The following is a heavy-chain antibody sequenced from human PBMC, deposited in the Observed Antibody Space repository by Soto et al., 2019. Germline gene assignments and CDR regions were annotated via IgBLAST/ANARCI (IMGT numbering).Heavy chain of an antibody. Sequence: ASVKVSCKASGYTFTSYAMHWVRQAPGQRLEWMGWINAGNGNTKYSQKFQGRVTITRDTSASTAYMELSSLRSEDTAVYYCATGDSTYSNYLSHYGMDVWGQGTTVTVSS. D-gene: IGHD4-4*01. V-gene: IGHV1-3*01. CDR1: GYTFTSYA. J-gene: IGHJ6*02. CDR2: INAGNGNT. CDR3: ATGDSTYSNYLSHYGMDV.